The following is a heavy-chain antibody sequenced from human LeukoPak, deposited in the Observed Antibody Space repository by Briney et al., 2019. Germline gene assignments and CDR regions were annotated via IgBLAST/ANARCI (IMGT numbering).Heavy chain of an antibody. V-gene: IGHV3-9*01. CDR2: ISWNSGSI. CDR1: GFTFDDYA. Sequence: GRSLRLSCAASGFTFDDYAMHWVRQAPGKGLEWVSGISWNSGSIGYADSVKGRFSVSRDNAKNSVYLQMNSLRAEDTAVYYCARIGYNSSSLDYWGQGTLVTVSS. D-gene: IGHD6-6*01. J-gene: IGHJ4*02. CDR3: ARIGYNSSSLDY.